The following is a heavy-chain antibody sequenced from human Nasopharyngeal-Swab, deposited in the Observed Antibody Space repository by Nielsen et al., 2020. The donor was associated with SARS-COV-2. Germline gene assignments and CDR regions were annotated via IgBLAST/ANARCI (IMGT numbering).Heavy chain of an antibody. CDR2: INSDGSST. CDR1: GFTFSCYW. Sequence: GESPKILCAAPGFTFSCYWMHWVRQAPGKGLVWVSRINSDGSSTSYADSAKGRFTISRDNAKNTLYLQMNSLRAEDTAVYYCARSRKLMDVWGQGTTVTVSS. J-gene: IGHJ6*02. D-gene: IGHD6-13*01. CDR3: ARSRKLMDV. V-gene: IGHV3-74*01.